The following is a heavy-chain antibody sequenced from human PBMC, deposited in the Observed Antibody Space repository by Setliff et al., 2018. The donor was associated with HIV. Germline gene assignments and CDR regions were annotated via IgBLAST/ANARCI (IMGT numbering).Heavy chain of an antibody. V-gene: IGHV4-59*12. J-gene: IGHJ4*02. CDR1: GGSISSYY. D-gene: IGHD6-19*01. CDR3: ARGFGSGGLRSRSWGLDY. CDR2: IYYSGST. Sequence: SETLSLTCTVSGGSISSYYWSWIRQPPGKGLEWIGSIYYSGSTNYNPSLKSRVTISVDTSKNQFSLKLSSVTAADTAVYYCARGFGSGGLRSRSWGLDYWGQGTLVTVSS.